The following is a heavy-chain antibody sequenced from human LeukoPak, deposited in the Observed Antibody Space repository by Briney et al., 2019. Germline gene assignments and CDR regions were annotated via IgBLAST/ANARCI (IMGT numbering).Heavy chain of an antibody. V-gene: IGHV3-48*04. J-gene: IGHJ4*02. CDR1: GFSFSTYN. CDR3: ARVVSGVTGGDY. D-gene: IGHD3-3*01. Sequence: HAGGSLRLSCAASGFSFSTYNMIWVRQAPGKGLECISYITPTSTTIHYADSVKGRFAASRDNANSLLYLQMNSLRVEDTAVYYCARVVSGVTGGDYWGQGTLVSVSS. CDR2: ITPTSTTI.